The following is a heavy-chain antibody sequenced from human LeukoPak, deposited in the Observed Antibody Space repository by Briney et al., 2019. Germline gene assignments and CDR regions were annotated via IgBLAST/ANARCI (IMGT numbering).Heavy chain of an antibody. Sequence: SVKVSCKASGGTFSSYAISWVRQAPGQGLEWMGGIIPILGTANYAQKFQGRVTITTDESTSTAYMELSSLRAEDTAVYYCARAYIVVVPAAIEPVYNWFDPWGQGTLVTVSS. CDR2: IIPILGTA. D-gene: IGHD2-2*01. V-gene: IGHV1-69*05. CDR1: GGTFSSYA. J-gene: IGHJ5*02. CDR3: ARAYIVVVPAAIEPVYNWFDP.